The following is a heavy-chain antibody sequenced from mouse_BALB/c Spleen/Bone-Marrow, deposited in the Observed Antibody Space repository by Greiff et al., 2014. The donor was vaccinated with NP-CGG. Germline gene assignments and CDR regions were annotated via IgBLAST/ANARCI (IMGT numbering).Heavy chain of an antibody. CDR1: GFSLTTYG. D-gene: IGHD1-1*01. Sequence: VQLQESGPGLVAPSQSLSITCTVSGFSLTTYGVHWVRQSPGKGLEWLGVIWAGGSTNYNSTLMSRLSISKDNSKNQVFLKMNSLQTDDTAIYYCARNLLPTYWYFDVWGAGTTVTVSS. CDR3: ARNLLPTYWYFDV. J-gene: IGHJ1*01. CDR2: IWAGGST. V-gene: IGHV2-9*02.